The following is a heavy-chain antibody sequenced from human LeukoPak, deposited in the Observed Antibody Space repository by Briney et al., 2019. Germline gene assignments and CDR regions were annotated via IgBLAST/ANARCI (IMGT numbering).Heavy chain of an antibody. J-gene: IGHJ3*02. CDR1: GGTFSRYA. Sequence: SVKVCCKASGGTFSRYAISWVRQAPGQGLEWMGGIIPILGTANYAQKFQGRVTITTDESTSTAYMELSSLRSEDTAVYYCARGRLMSPGAFDIWGQGTMVTVSS. D-gene: IGHD2-8*01. V-gene: IGHV1-69*05. CDR3: ARGRLMSPGAFDI. CDR2: IIPILGTA.